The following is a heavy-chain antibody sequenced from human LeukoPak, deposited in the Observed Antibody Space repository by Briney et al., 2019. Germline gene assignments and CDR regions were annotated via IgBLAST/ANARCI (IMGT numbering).Heavy chain of an antibody. CDR1: GGSVSTSNYY. D-gene: IGHD6-13*01. V-gene: IGHV4-39*07. Sequence: SETLSLTCTVSGGSVSTSNYYWGWIRQPPGKGLEWIGNIFYSGSTYYSPSLKSRVTISVDTSKNQFSLKLSSVTAADTAVYFCARAYSSSWYFNWFDPWGQGTQVTVSS. CDR3: ARAYSSSWYFNWFDP. J-gene: IGHJ5*02. CDR2: IFYSGST.